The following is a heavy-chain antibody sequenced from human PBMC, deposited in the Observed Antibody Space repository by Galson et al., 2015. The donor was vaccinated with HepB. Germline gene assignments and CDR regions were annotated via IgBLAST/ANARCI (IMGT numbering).Heavy chain of an antibody. CDR3: AASEYYYDSSGYHPNNAIAI. J-gene: IGHJ3*02. D-gene: IGHD3-22*01. CDR1: GFTFSSYS. V-gene: IGHV3-48*04. Sequence: SLRLSCAASGFTFSSYSMNWVRQAPGKGLEWVSYISSSSSTIYYADSVKGRFTISRDNAKNSLYLQMNSLRAEDTAVYYCAASEYYYDSSGYHPNNAIAIWGQGTMVTVSS. CDR2: ISSSSSTI.